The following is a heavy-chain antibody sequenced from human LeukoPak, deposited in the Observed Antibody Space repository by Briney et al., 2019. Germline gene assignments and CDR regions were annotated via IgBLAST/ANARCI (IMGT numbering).Heavy chain of an antibody. D-gene: IGHD1-26*01. Sequence: SETLSLTCAVYGGSFSGYYWSWIRQPPGKGLEWIEEINHSGSTNYNPSLKSRVTISVDTSKNQFSLKLSSVTAADTAVYYCARGPQLNIVGALRFDYWGQGTLVTVST. CDR3: ARGPQLNIVGALRFDY. CDR2: INHSGST. CDR1: GGSFSGYY. V-gene: IGHV4-34*01. J-gene: IGHJ4*02.